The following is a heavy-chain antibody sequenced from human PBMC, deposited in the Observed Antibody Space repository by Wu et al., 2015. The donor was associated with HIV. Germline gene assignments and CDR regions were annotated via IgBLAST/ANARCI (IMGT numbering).Heavy chain of an antibody. CDR1: GYTFTSYG. CDR2: MNPNSGSA. V-gene: IGHV1-8*03. CDR3: ARARNSYFDMDV. J-gene: IGHJ6*03. Sequence: QVQLVQSGAEVKKPGASVKVSCKASGYTFTSYGISWVRQATGQGLEWMGWMNPNSGSAVSVQKFQGRVTFTRNTSTRTAYMELSDLRSEDTAVYYCARARNSYFDMDVWGKGTTVIVSS.